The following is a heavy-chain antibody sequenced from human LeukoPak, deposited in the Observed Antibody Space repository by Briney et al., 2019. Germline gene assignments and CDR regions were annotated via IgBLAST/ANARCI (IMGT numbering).Heavy chain of an antibody. CDR3: ARDPYNGNYGDSYYYYMDV. J-gene: IGHJ6*03. D-gene: IGHD1-26*01. V-gene: IGHV3-48*04. CDR1: GFTFSSYS. Sequence: GGSLRLSCAASGFTFSSYSMSWIRQAPGKGLEWVSYISSSGSTIYYADSVKGRFTISRDNAKSSLYLQMNSLRAEDTAIYYCARDPYNGNYGDSYYYYMDVWGKGTTVTISS. CDR2: ISSSGSTI.